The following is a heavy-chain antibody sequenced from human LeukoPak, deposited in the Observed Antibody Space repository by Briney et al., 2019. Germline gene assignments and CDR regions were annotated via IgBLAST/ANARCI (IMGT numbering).Heavy chain of an antibody. J-gene: IGHJ4*02. Sequence: SETLSLTCTVSGASISSYYWSWIRQPPGKGLEWIGYIFHSGSTNYNPSLKSRVTISVDTSKNQRSLKLSSVTAADTAVYYCARGAPGGNDYGDYWGQGTLVTVSS. V-gene: IGHV4-59*01. CDR3: ARGAPGGNDYGDY. CDR2: IFHSGST. CDR1: GASISSYY.